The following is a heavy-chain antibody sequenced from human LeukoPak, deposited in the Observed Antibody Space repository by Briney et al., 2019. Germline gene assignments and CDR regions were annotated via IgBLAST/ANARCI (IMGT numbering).Heavy chain of an antibody. V-gene: IGHV3-15*01. CDR1: GFTFSNAW. J-gene: IGHJ4*02. Sequence: GGSLRLSCAASGFTFSNAWMSWVRQAPGKGLEWVGRIKSKTDGGTTDYAAPVKGRFTISRDESKNTLYLQMNSLKTEDTAVYYCTTDPTIVVVPAAKGVWGQGTLVTVSS. CDR3: TTDPTIVVVPAAKGV. CDR2: IKSKTDGGTT. D-gene: IGHD2-2*01.